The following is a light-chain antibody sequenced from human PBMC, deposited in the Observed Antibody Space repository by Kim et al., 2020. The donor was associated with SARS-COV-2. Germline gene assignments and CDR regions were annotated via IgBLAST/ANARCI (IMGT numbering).Light chain of an antibody. J-gene: IGLJ1*01. CDR3: QVWDSSSDHPYV. CDR2: YDS. CDR1: NIGSKS. V-gene: IGLV3-21*04. Sequence: GKTDRITCGGNNIGSKSVHWYQQKPGQAPVLVIYYDSDRPSGIPERFSGSNSGNTATLTISRVEAGDEADYYCQVWDSSSDHPYVFGTGTKVTVL.